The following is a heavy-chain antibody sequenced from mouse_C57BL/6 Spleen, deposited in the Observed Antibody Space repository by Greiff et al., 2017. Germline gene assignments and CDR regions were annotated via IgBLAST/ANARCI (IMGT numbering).Heavy chain of an antibody. CDR1: GYTFTSYW. V-gene: IGHV1-50*01. CDR3: ARVVAIYGSMDF. J-gene: IGHJ4*01. D-gene: IGHD1-1*01. CDR2: IGTSDSYT. Sequence: VQLQQPGAELVKPGASVKLSCKASGYTFTSYWMQWVKQRPGQGLEWIGEIGTSDSYTNYNQKFKGKATLTVDTSSSTAYMQLISLTSEDSAVYYFARVVAIYGSMDFWGKGTSVTVSS.